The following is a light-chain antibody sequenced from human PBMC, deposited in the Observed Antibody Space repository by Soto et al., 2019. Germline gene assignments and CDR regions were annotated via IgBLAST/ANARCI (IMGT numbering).Light chain of an antibody. Sequence: DIVMTQSPLSLPVTPGEPASISCRPSQSLLHGNGHYYLNWYLQKPGQSPHLLIYLGSNRASGVPDRFSGSGSGTDFTLKVSRVEAEDVGVYYCMQALQTPITFGPGTKVDIK. CDR2: LGS. V-gene: IGKV2-28*01. J-gene: IGKJ3*01. CDR1: QSLLHGNGHYY. CDR3: MQALQTPIT.